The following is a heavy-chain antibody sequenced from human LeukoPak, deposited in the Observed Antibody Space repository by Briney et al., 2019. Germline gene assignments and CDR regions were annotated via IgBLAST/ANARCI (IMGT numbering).Heavy chain of an antibody. CDR1: GGSMRSFY. J-gene: IGHJ1*01. CDR2: INYSGRT. CDR3: ATLALEPRGPEFQH. V-gene: IGHV4-59*08. D-gene: IGHD1-1*01. Sequence: PSETLSLTCTVSGGSMRSFYWNWVRQFPEKGLEWIGYINYSGRTNHNPSLKSRVTVSVDASKNQFSLRLTSVTAADTAVYYCATLALEPRGPEFQHWGQGSLVTVSS.